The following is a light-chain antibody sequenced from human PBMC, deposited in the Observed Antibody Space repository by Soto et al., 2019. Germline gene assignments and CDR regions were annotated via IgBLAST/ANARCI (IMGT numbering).Light chain of an antibody. CDR2: EVT. Sequence: QSALTQPPAASGSPGQSVTISCTGTSSDIGGYNYVSWYQQQPGKAPKLIIYEVTERPSGVPDRFSGSKSGNVASLTVSVLQAEDEADYHCSSVAGSNNLVFGGGTKLTVL. CDR3: SSVAGSNNLV. J-gene: IGLJ2*01. V-gene: IGLV2-8*01. CDR1: SSDIGGYNY.